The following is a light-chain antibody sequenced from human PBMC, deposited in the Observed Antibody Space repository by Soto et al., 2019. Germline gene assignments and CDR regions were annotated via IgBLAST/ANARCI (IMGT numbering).Light chain of an antibody. CDR3: QQRSNWPFLT. Sequence: EIVLTQSPAPLSLSSGERATLSCRASQSVSTNLAWYQQKPGQAPRLLIYDTSNSATGIPARFSGGGSGTDFTLTISSLEPEDFAVYYCQQRSNWPFLTFGGGTKVNIK. V-gene: IGKV3-11*01. CDR1: QSVSTN. J-gene: IGKJ4*01. CDR2: DTS.